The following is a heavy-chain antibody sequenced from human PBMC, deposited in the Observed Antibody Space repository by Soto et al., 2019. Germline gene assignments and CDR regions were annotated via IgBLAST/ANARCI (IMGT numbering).Heavy chain of an antibody. CDR2: TYYRAKWYN. J-gene: IGHJ6*01. D-gene: IGHD3-22*01. V-gene: IGHV6-1*01. CDR1: GDSVSSNSAA. CDR3: ARALPYGTSAVEGGMDV. Sequence: SQTLSLTCAISGDSVSSNSAAWNWIRQSPSRGLEWRGRTYYRAKWYNDYAVSVKSRITINPDTSKNQFSLQLNSVTPEDTAVYSCARALPYGTSAVEGGMDVWGRGNTVTVSS.